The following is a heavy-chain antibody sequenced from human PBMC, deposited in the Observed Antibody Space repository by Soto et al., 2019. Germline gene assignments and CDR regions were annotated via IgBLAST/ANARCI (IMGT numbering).Heavy chain of an antibody. Sequence: GWSLRLSCASSVFTFINYGMHWVRQAPGKGLEWVAVTPYDGSNPYYADSVKGRFTISRDNSKNTLYLQMNSLRADDTAVYYCAKDLRFVERYYYYGMDVWGQGTTVTVSS. CDR1: VFTFINYG. V-gene: IGHV3-30*18. CDR3: AKDLRFVERYYYYGMDV. J-gene: IGHJ6*02. D-gene: IGHD3-3*01. CDR2: TPYDGSNP.